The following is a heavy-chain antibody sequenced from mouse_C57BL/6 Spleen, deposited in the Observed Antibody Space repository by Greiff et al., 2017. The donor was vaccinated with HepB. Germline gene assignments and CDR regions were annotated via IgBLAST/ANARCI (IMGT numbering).Heavy chain of an antibody. CDR1: GFTFSDYY. CDR3: ARGWYYYAMDY. Sequence: EVMLVESEGGLVQPGSSMKLSCTASGFTFSDYYMAWVRQVPEKGLEWVANINYDGSSTYYLDSLKSRFIISRDNAKNILYLQMSSLTSEDTATYYCARGWYYYAMDYWGQGTSVTVAS. J-gene: IGHJ4*01. CDR2: INYDGSST. V-gene: IGHV5-16*01.